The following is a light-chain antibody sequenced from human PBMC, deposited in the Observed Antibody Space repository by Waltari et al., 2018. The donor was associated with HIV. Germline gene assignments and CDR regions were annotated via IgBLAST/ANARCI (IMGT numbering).Light chain of an antibody. CDR2: DVS. CDR1: SSDIGGYNY. Sequence: QSALTQPRSVSGSPGQSVTISCTGTSSDIGGYNYVSWYQQHPGKAPQLMIYDVSKRPSGVPDRFSGSKSGNTASLTISGLQAEDEADYYCCSYAGSYTHVVFGGGTTLTVL. V-gene: IGLV2-11*01. J-gene: IGLJ2*01. CDR3: CSYAGSYTHVV.